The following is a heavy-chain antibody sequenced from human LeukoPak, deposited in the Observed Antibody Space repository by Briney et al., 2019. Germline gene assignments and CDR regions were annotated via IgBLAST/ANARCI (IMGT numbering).Heavy chain of an antibody. CDR1: GFTFSNYW. V-gene: IGHV3-74*01. J-gene: IGHJ4*02. CDR3: VRGQTIDY. Sequence: GGSLTLNCTTSGFTFSNYWMYWVRQAPGKGLMWVSRIKSDGTGITYTDSVEGRFTISRDNAKNTLYLQMNSLRDEDTAVYYCVRGQTIDYWGQGTLVTVSS. CDR2: IKSDGTGI. D-gene: IGHD3-3*01.